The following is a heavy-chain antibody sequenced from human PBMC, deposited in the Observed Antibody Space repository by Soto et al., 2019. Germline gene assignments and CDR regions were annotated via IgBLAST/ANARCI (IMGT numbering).Heavy chain of an antibody. J-gene: IGHJ5*02. V-gene: IGHV2-5*02. D-gene: IGHD3-10*01. CDR3: VSGSFPNWFDP. CDR1: GFLLSTSGVG. Sequence: SGPTLVDPTQTLTLTCTFSGFLLSTSGVGVGWIRRPPGKALEWLALIYWDDDRRYSPSLKSRLTITKDTSKNQVFLTMTNMDPVDTATYYCVSGSFPNWFDPWGQGTLVTVSS. CDR2: IYWDDDR.